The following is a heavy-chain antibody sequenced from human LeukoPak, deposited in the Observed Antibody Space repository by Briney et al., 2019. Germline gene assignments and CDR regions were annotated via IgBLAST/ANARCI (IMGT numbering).Heavy chain of an antibody. Sequence: SETLSLTCAVYGGSFSGYYWSWIRQPPGKGLEWIGEINHSGSTNYNPSLKSRVTISVDTSKNQFSLKLSSVAAADTAVYYCARRTYCSGGSCYSGYYYYYMDVWGKGTTVTISS. CDR1: GGSFSGYY. CDR3: ARRTYCSGGSCYSGYYYYYMDV. V-gene: IGHV4-34*01. D-gene: IGHD2-15*01. CDR2: INHSGST. J-gene: IGHJ6*03.